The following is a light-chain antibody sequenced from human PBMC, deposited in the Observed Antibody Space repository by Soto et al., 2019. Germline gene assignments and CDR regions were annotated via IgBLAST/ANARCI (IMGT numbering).Light chain of an antibody. V-gene: IGLV2-14*01. Sequence: QSVLTQPASVSGSPGQSITISCTGTSSDVGGYNSVSWYQQHPGRVPELMIYEVSNRPSGVSNRFSGSKSGNTASLTISGLQAEYEADYYCSSYTNLNTRVFGGGTKLTVL. CDR3: SSYTNLNTRV. CDR1: SSDVGGYNS. J-gene: IGLJ3*02. CDR2: EVS.